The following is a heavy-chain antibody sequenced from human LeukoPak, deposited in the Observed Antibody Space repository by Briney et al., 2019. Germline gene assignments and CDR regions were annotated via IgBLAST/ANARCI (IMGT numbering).Heavy chain of an antibody. CDR3: ARVLAARLPGGSYYYYYYMDV. D-gene: IGHD6-6*01. CDR1: GFTFSNYA. CDR2: INHSGST. J-gene: IGHJ6*03. Sequence: KPGGSLRLSCAASGFTFSNYAMNWVRQAPGKGLEWIGEINHSGSTNYNPSLKSRVTISVDTSKNQFSLKLSSVTAADTAVYYCARVLAARLPGGSYYYYYYMDVWGKGTTVTVSS. V-gene: IGHV4-34*01.